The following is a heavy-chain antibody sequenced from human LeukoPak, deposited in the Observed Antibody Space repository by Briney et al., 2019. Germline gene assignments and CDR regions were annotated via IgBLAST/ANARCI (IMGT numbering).Heavy chain of an antibody. J-gene: IGHJ4*02. CDR3: ARYRHTAPDY. V-gene: IGHV1-24*01. D-gene: IGHD5-18*01. CDR2: FDPEDGET. Sequence: ASVKVSCKVSGYTLTELSMHWVRQAPGKGLEWMGGFDPEDGETIYAQKFQGRVTMSEDTSTSTAYMELRSLRSDDTAVYYCARYRHTAPDYWGQGTLVTVSS. CDR1: GYTLTELS.